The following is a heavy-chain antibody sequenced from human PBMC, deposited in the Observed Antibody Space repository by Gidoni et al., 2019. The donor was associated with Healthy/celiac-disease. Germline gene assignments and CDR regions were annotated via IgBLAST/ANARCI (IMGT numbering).Heavy chain of an antibody. CDR2: IYYSGST. V-gene: IGHV4-39*01. J-gene: IGHJ4*02. D-gene: IGHD1-1*01. CDR3: ARHSDWNGSTDY. Sequence: QLQLQESGPGLVKPSETLSLTCTVSGGSISSSSYYWGWIRQPPGKGLEWIGSIYYSGSTYYNPSLKSRVTISVDTSKNQFSLKLSSVTAADTAVYYCARHSDWNGSTDYWGQGTLVTVSS. CDR1: GGSISSSSYY.